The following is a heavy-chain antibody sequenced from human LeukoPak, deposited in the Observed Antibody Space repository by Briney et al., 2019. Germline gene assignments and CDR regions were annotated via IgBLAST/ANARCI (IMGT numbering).Heavy chain of an antibody. Sequence: GGSLRLSCAASGFTFSSYWMNWARQAPGKGLEWVASINHNGNVNYYVDSVKGRFTISRDNAKNSLYLQMSNLRAEDTAVYYCARGPPYYDYVWGSYRPPVSFDYWGQGTLVTVSS. CDR3: ARGPPYYDYVWGSYRPPVSFDY. D-gene: IGHD3-16*02. CDR1: GFTFSSYW. J-gene: IGHJ4*02. CDR2: INHNGNVN. V-gene: IGHV3-7*03.